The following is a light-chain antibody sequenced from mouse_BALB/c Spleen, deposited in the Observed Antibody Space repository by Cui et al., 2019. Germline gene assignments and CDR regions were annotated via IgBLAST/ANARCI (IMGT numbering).Light chain of an antibody. CDR3: QHFWGTPYT. Sequence: DIQMTQSLASLSVSVGETVTITCRASENIYSKLAWYQQKQGKSPQLLVYAATNLADGVPSRFSGSGSGTQYSLKINSLQSEDFGSYYCQHFWGTPYTFGGGTKLEIK. CDR2: AAT. CDR1: ENIYSK. J-gene: IGKJ2*01. V-gene: IGKV12-46*01.